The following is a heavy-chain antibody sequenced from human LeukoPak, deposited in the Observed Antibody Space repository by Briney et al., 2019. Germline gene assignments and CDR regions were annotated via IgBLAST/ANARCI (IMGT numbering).Heavy chain of an antibody. V-gene: IGHV4-39*01. D-gene: IGHD1-26*01. CDR1: GGSISSSSYH. CDR3: TRLSAGATAS. CDR2: IYHSGST. Sequence: PSETLSLTCTVSGGSISSSSYHWGWVRQPPGKGLEWIGSIYHSGSTYYNPSLTSRAPISIDTSKNQFSLRLSSVTAADAAVYYCTRLSAGATASWGQGTLVTVSS. J-gene: IGHJ4*02.